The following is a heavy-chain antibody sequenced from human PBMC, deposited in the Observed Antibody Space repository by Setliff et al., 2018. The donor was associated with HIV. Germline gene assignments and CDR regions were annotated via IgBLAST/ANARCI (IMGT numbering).Heavy chain of an antibody. CDR3: ARDPAGGATSAHAFDI. Sequence: SETLSLTCTVSGGSISSGSYYWSWIRQPAGKGLEWIGHIYTSGSTNYNPSLKSRVTISVDTSKNQSSLKLSSVTAADTAVYYCARDPAGGATSAHAFDIWGQGTMVTVSS. CDR1: GGSISSGSYY. V-gene: IGHV4-61*09. CDR2: IYTSGST. J-gene: IGHJ3*02. D-gene: IGHD1-26*01.